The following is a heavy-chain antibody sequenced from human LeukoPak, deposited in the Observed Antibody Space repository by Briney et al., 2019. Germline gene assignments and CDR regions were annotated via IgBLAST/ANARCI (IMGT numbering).Heavy chain of an antibody. CDR3: AGGYSYGSTYYYMDV. CDR2: IYYSGST. J-gene: IGHJ6*03. CDR1: GGSINSNSYY. D-gene: IGHD5-18*01. V-gene: IGHV4-39*07. Sequence: PSETLSLTCTVSGGSINSNSYYWGWIRQPPGKGLEWIGSIYYSGSTYYNPSLKSRVTISVDTSKNQFSLKLSSVTAADTAVYYCAGGYSYGSTYYYMDVWGKGTTVTISS.